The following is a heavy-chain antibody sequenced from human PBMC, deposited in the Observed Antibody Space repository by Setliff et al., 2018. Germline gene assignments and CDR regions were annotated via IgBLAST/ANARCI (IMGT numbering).Heavy chain of an antibody. D-gene: IGHD6-13*01. CDR2: IIPILGIA. V-gene: IGHV1-69*10. CDR3: ARSSLLSEQQSGAFDI. Sequence: SVKVSCKASGGTFSSYAISWVRQAPGQGLEWMGGIIPILGIANYAQKLQGRVTITADESTSTAYMELSSLRSEDTAVYYCARSSLLSEQQSGAFDIWGQGTMVTVSS. CDR1: GGTFSSYA. J-gene: IGHJ3*02.